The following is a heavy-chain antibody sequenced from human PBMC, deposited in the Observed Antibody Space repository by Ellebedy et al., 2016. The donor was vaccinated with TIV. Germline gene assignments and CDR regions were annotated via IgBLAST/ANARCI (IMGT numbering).Heavy chain of an antibody. CDR1: GFTFSSAW. CDR2: INQGGSAK. CDR3: LRDIVS. J-gene: IGHJ4*02. V-gene: IGHV3-7*01. Sequence: GESLKISXAASGFTFSSAWMTWVRQAPGKGLEWVTNINQGGSAKYYVDSVKGRFSVSRDNAKNSLYLQMNSLRVEDTAVYYCLRDIVSWGQGTLVTVSS.